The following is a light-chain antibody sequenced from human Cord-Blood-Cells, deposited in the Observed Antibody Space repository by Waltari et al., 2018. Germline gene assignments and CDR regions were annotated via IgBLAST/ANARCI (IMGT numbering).Light chain of an antibody. CDR3: QQSYSTS. CDR2: AAS. J-gene: IGKJ4*01. Sequence: DIQLTPPPSSLSASVGDRVTITCRASKSISSYLNWYQQKPGKAPKLLIYAASSLQSGVPSRFSGSGSGTDFTLTISSLQPEDFATYYCQQSYSTSFGGGTKVEIK. V-gene: IGKV1-39*01. CDR1: KSISSY.